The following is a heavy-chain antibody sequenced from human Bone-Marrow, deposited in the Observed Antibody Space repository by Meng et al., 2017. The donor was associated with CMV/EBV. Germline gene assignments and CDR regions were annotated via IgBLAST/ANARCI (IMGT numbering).Heavy chain of an antibody. D-gene: IGHD6-19*01. J-gene: IGHJ4*02. Sequence: QQVHSRRAVKKPASSAQVSCKASGYTFTCDYIHVVRQPPGQGLEGMGWINPHSGGTTSEQKFQGRVTMTRDTSISKAYMELSRLRSDDTAVYYCARALIAVAGRESFDYWGQGTLVTVSS. CDR1: GYTFTCDY. CDR3: ARALIAVAGRESFDY. V-gene: IGHV1-2*02. CDR2: INPHSGGT.